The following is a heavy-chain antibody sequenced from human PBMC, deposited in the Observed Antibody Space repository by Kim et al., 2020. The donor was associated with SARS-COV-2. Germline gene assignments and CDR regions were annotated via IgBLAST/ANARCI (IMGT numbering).Heavy chain of an antibody. CDR3: ARGRDIVVEPAEGDPFDI. Sequence: SVKVSCKASGGTFSIFAINWVRQAPGQGLQWMGGVIPLFDTVNYAQMFQGRVTITADESTNTAYLEMSSLKAEDTAVYYCARGRDIVVEPAEGDPFDIWGQGTMVTISS. D-gene: IGHD2-2*01. V-gene: IGHV1-69*13. J-gene: IGHJ3*02. CDR1: GGTFSIFA. CDR2: VIPLFDTV.